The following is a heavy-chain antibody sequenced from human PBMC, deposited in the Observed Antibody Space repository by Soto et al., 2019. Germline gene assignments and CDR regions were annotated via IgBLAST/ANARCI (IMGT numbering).Heavy chain of an antibody. Sequence: EVQLVESGGGLVKPGGSLRLSCEASGFTFSSYSMSWVRQAPGKGLEWVSSLSSGSNNIYYAESVKGRFTISRDNARNSLFLQMNSRRAVDTGLYFCARVETSSSLVYYGMDVWGPGTTVTVSS. CDR3: ARVETSSSLVYYGMDV. D-gene: IGHD6-6*01. CDR2: LSSGSNNI. V-gene: IGHV3-21*01. CDR1: GFTFSSYS. J-gene: IGHJ6*02.